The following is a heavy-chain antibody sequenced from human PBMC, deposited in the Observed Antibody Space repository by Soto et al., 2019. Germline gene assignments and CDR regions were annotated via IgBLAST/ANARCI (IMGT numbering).Heavy chain of an antibody. CDR2: INSDGRST. CDR3: ARDYYDSSGYLNWFDP. D-gene: IGHD3-22*01. J-gene: IGHJ5*02. Sequence: GGSLRLSCAASGFTFSSYGMHWVRQAPGKGLVWVSRINSDGRSTSYADSVKGRFTISRDNAKNTLYLQMNSLRAEDTAVYYCARDYYDSSGYLNWFDPWGLGTLVTVSS. V-gene: IGHV3-74*01. CDR1: GFTFSSYG.